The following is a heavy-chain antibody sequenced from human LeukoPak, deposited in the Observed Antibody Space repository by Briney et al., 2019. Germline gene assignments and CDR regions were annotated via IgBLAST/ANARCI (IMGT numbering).Heavy chain of an antibody. J-gene: IGHJ4*02. CDR3: ARRRDLYSGSYYPFNY. V-gene: IGHV5-51*01. CDR2: IYPGDSDA. D-gene: IGHD1-26*01. Sequence: GESLKISCKGSGYSFTNYWIGWVRQMPGKGLKWMGIIYPGDSDARHSPSFQGQVTISADKSISTAYLQWSSLKGSDTAMYYCARRRDLYSGSYYPFNYWGQGTLVTVSS. CDR1: GYSFTNYW.